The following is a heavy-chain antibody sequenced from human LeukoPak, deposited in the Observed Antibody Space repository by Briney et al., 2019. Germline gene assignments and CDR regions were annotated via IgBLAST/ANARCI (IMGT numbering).Heavy chain of an antibody. V-gene: IGHV3-23*01. CDR1: GFTFSSYA. D-gene: IGHD6-19*01. CDR2: ISGSGGST. CDR3: AKREQWLDPYFDY. Sequence: GRSLRLSCAASGFTFSSYARSWVRQAPGKGLEWVSAISGSGGSTYYADSVKGRFTISRDNSKNTLYLQMNSLRAEDTAVYYCAKREQWLDPYFDYWGQGTLVTVSS. J-gene: IGHJ4*02.